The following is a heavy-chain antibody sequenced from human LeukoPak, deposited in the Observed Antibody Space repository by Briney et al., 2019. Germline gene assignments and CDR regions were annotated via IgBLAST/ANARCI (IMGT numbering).Heavy chain of an antibody. V-gene: IGHV3-30*19. J-gene: IGHJ4*02. CDR2: ISYDGSNK. D-gene: IGHD3-10*01. CDR1: GFTFSSYG. Sequence: PGGSLRLSCAASGFTFSSYGMHWVRQAPGKGLEWVAVISYDGSNKYYADSVKGRFTISRDNSKNTLYLQMNSLRAEDTAVYYCARAMVRGVHFDYWGQGTLVTVSS. CDR3: ARAMVRGVHFDY.